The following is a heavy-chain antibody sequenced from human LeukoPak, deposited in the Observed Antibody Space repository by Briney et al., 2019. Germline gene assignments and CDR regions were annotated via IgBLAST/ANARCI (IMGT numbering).Heavy chain of an antibody. V-gene: IGHV3-23*01. Sequence: GGSLRLSCAASGFTFSSSAMSWVRQVPGKGLEWVSGISASGGSTSYADSVKGRFTISRDNSKNTLYLQVNSLRAEDTAVYYCAKVSDSSGWCFDYWGQGTLVTVSS. CDR1: GFTFSSSA. J-gene: IGHJ4*02. CDR3: AKVSDSSGWCFDY. CDR2: ISASGGST. D-gene: IGHD6-19*01.